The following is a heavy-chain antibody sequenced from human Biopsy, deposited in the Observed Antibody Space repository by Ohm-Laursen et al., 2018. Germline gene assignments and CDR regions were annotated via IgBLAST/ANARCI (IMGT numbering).Heavy chain of an antibody. V-gene: IGHV4-38-2*01. D-gene: IGHD5-12*01. CDR3: ARVAGGYAYYYGMDV. CDR2: IYYDRIT. J-gene: IGHJ6*02. CDR1: GYSVTNDYY. Sequence: SETLSLTCAVSGYSVTNDYYWGWIRQPPGKGLEWIENIYYDRITYYDPSLKSRVAMSVDTSKNQFSLRLTSVTAADTAVYYCARVAGGYAYYYGMDVWGQGTTVIVSS.